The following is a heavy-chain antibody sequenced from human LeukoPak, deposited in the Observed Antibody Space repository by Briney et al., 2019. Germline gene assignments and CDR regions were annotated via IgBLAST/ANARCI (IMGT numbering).Heavy chain of an antibody. D-gene: IGHD2-21*02. Sequence: ASVKVSCKASCYTFTSYGISWVRQAPGQRLEWMGWISAYSGNTNYAQKLQSRVTMTTDTSTSTAYMELRSLRSDDTAVYYCATGRGDCGGDCRWGQGTLVTVSS. CDR1: CYTFTSYG. CDR2: ISAYSGNT. J-gene: IGHJ4*02. V-gene: IGHV1-18*01. CDR3: ATGRGDCGGDCR.